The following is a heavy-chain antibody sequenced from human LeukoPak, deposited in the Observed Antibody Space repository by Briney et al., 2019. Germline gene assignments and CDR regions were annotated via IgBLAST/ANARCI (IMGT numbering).Heavy chain of an antibody. J-gene: IGHJ3*02. CDR2: IGTAGDT. D-gene: IGHD6-13*01. Sequence: PGGSLRLSCAASGFTFSSYDMHWVRQATGKGLEWVSAIGTAGDTYYPGSVKGRFTISRENAKNSLYLQMNSLRAGDTAVYYCARGLIAAAGTGDAFDIWGQGTMVTVSS. CDR1: GFTFSSYD. V-gene: IGHV3-13*01. CDR3: ARGLIAAAGTGDAFDI.